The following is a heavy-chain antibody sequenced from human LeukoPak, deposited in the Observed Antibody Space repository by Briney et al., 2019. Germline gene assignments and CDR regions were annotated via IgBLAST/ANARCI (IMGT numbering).Heavy chain of an antibody. CDR1: GGTFSSYA. J-gene: IGHJ6*02. D-gene: IGHD2-15*01. CDR3: ASRLPAPHCSGGSCYFQDYYYYGMDV. Sequence: SVKVSCKASGGTFSSYAISWVRQAPGQGLEWMGGIIPIFGTADYAQKFQGRVTITADESTSTAYMELSSLRSEDTAVYYCASRLPAPHCSGGSCYFQDYYYYGMDVWGQGTTATVSS. V-gene: IGHV1-69*13. CDR2: IIPIFGTA.